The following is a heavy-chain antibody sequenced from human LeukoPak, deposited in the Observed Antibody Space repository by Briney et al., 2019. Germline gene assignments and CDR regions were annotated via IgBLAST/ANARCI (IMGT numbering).Heavy chain of an antibody. V-gene: IGHV1-2*06. CDR3: ARDLGLAVAGTSRGLAPNWFDP. CDR1: GYTFTGYY. J-gene: IGHJ5*02. D-gene: IGHD6-19*01. CDR2: INPNSGGT. Sequence: ASVKVSCKASGYTFTGYYMHWVRQAPGQGLEWMRRINPNSGGTNYAQKFQGRVTMTRDTSISTAYMELSRLRSDDTAVYYCARDLGLAVAGTSRGLAPNWFDPWGQGTLVTVSS.